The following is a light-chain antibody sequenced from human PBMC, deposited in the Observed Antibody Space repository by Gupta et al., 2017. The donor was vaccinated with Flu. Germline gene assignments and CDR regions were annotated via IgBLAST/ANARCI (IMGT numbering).Light chain of an antibody. V-gene: IGLV1-44*01. J-gene: IGLJ3*02. CDR3: AVWDDSLNGWV. CDR2: TNN. CDR1: RSNMGSNG. Sequence: QSVLTQPPSASGTPGQRVTISCSGSRSNMGSNGVNWYQQLPGTAPKVVIYTNNQRPSGVPDRFSGSKSGTSASLAISGLQSEDEADYYCAVWDDSLNGWVFGGGTKLTVL.